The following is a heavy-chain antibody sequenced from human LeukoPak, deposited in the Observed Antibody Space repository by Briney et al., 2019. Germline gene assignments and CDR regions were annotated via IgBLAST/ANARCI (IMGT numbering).Heavy chain of an antibody. V-gene: IGHV4-61*01. CDR1: GGAVTSNSYY. CDR3: AAICFGNLAIDY. Sequence: SETLSLTWTVSGGAVTSNSYYWSRIRQPPGKGLEWIGYISYSGSTNYNPSLKSRITISVDTSKNQFSLKLTSVTAADTAVYYCAAICFGNLAIDYWGQGTLVTVSS. J-gene: IGHJ4*02. D-gene: IGHD3-10*01. CDR2: ISYSGST.